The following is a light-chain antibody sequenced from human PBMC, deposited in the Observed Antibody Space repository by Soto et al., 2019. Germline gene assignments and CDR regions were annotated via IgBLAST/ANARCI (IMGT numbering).Light chain of an antibody. V-gene: IGLV1-40*01. CDR2: GNS. J-gene: IGLJ2*01. CDR1: SSNIGAGYD. Sequence: QSVLPQPPSVSGAPGQRVTISCTGRSSNIGAGYDVHWYQQLPGTAPKLLIYGNSNRPSGVPDRFSGSKSGTSASLAITGLQAEDEADYYCQSYASSLSGTVFGGGTKLTVL. CDR3: QSYASSLSGTV.